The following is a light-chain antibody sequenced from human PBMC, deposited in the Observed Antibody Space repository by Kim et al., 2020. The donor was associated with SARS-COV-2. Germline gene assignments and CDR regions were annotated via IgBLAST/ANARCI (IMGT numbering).Light chain of an antibody. V-gene: IGKV1-9*01. CDR2: AAS. J-gene: IGKJ3*01. CDR1: QGISSY. CDR3: QHLDSYPLT. Sequence: ASVGDRVTITCRASQGISSYLAWFQQKPGTAPNLLIYAASTLQSGVPSRFSGSGSGTDFTLTISSLQPEDSATYYCQHLDSYPLTFGPGTKVDIK.